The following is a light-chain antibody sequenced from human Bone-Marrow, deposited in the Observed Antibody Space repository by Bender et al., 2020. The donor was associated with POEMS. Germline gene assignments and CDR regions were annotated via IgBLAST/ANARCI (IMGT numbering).Light chain of an antibody. V-gene: IGLV2-14*03. Sequence: QSALTQPASVSGSPGQSITLSCTGTDSDVAMFNLVSWYQQSPGKAPRLIIFDVRNRPSGVSDRFSGSKSANTASLTISGLQDEDEADYYCISYSSISIYVFGTGTRVTVL. CDR3: ISYSSISIYV. J-gene: IGLJ1*01. CDR2: DVR. CDR1: DSDVAMFNL.